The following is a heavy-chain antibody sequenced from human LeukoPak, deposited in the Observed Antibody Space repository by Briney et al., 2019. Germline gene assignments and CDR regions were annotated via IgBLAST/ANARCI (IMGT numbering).Heavy chain of an antibody. CDR3: ALTATANDAFDI. D-gene: IGHD4-11*01. V-gene: IGHV1-69*01. CDR1: GGTFSSYA. J-gene: IGHJ3*02. Sequence: SVKVSCRASGGTFSSYAISWVRQAPGQGLEWMGGIIPIFGTANYAQKFQGRVTITADESTSTAYMELSSLRSEDTAVYYCALTATANDAFDIWGQGTMVTVSS. CDR2: IIPIFGTA.